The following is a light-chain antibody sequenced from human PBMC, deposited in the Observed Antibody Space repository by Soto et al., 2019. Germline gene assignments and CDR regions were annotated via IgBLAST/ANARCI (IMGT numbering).Light chain of an antibody. V-gene: IGKV1-27*01. CDR3: QKYKSAPSLT. Sequence: DIQMTQSPSSLSASVGDRVTITCRASQGISNYLAWYQQKPGKVPKLLIYASSTLQSGVPSRFSGSGSGTHFTLPISSLQPQDVATYYCQKYKSAPSLTFGGGTKVEIK. J-gene: IGKJ4*01. CDR2: ASS. CDR1: QGISNY.